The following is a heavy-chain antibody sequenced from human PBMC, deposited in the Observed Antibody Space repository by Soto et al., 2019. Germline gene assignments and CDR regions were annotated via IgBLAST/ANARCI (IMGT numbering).Heavy chain of an antibody. CDR1: GGSISDNDYY. CDR3: ARVGPRNYYDSSGYYYYFDY. V-gene: IGHV4-39*07. CDR2: IYYIGST. J-gene: IGHJ4*02. D-gene: IGHD3-22*01. Sequence: PSETLSLTCTVSGGSISDNDYYWSWIRQPPGKGLEWIGTIYYIGSTYYNPSLKSRVTISVDTSKNQFFLKLSSVTAADTAVYYCARVGPRNYYDSSGYYYYFDYWGQGTLVTVSS.